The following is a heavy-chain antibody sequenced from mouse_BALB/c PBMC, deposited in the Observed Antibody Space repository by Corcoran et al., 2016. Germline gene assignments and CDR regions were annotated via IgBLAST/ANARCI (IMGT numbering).Heavy chain of an antibody. CDR2: INPYNDGT. Sequence: EVQLQQSGPELVKPGASVKMSCKASGYTFTSYVMHWVKQKPGQGLEWIGYINPYNDGTKYNEKFKGKATLTSDKSSSTAYMELNSLTSEDSAVYYCARSTMITPYWYFDVWGAGTTVTVSS. J-gene: IGHJ1*01. CDR1: GYTFTSYV. V-gene: IGHV1S136*01. CDR3: ARSTMITPYWYFDV. D-gene: IGHD2-4*01.